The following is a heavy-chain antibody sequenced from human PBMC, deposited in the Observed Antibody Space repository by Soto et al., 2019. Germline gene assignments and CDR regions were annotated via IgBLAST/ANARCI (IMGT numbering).Heavy chain of an antibody. J-gene: IGHJ6*02. D-gene: IGHD6-6*01. CDR3: AVLSSSFLYYYGMDV. Sequence: GVRQIPGKGLEWMGIIYPGDSDTRYSPSFQGQVTISADKSISTAYLQWSSLKASDTAMYYCAVLSSSFLYYYGMDVWGQGTTVTVSS. CDR2: IYPGDSDT. V-gene: IGHV5-51*01.